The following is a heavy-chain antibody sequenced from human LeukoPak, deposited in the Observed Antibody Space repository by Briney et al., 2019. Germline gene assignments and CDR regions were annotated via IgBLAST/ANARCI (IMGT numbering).Heavy chain of an antibody. V-gene: IGHV3-11*01. D-gene: IGHD6-19*01. CDR2: ISSSGSTI. CDR1: GFTVSSNY. Sequence: GGSLRLSCAASGFTVSSNYMSWIRQAPGKGLEWVSYISSSGSTIYYADSVKGRFTISRDNAKNSLYLQMNSLRAEDTAVYYCARDRNSGWYSFDYWGQGTLVTVSS. J-gene: IGHJ4*02. CDR3: ARDRNSGWYSFDY.